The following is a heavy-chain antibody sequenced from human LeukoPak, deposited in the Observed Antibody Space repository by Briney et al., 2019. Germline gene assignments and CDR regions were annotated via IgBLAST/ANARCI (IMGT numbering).Heavy chain of an antibody. D-gene: IGHD5-18*01. V-gene: IGHV4-38-2*02. CDR2: IYHSGST. Sequence: SETLSLTCTVSGYSISSGYYWGWIRQPPGKGLEWIGSIYHSGSTNYNPSLKSRLTMSVDTSKNQFSLNLSSVTAADTAVYYCARGYGYENFQYWGQGTLVTVSS. J-gene: IGHJ1*01. CDR1: GYSISSGYY. CDR3: ARGYGYENFQY.